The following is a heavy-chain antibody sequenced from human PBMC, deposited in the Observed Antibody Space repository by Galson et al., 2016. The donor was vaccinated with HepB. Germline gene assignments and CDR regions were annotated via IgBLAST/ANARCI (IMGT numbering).Heavy chain of an antibody. V-gene: IGHV3-9*01. J-gene: IGHJ4*01. CDR2: VSWNSGTV. Sequence: SLRLSCAASGFRFDDYAMHWVRQSPGKGLEWVSGVSWNSGTVGYADSVKGRFTISRDNAKNSLYLQMNSLRPEDTALYYCVKDSCGGGDCHPSYFEDWGHGILVSVSS. CDR1: GFRFDDYA. CDR3: VKDSCGGGDCHPSYFED. D-gene: IGHD2-21*01.